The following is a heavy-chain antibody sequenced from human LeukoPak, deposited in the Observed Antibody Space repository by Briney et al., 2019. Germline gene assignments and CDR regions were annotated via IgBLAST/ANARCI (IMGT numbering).Heavy chain of an antibody. CDR2: IHRVGGMT. CDR3: VRETGTIGYYMDV. V-gene: IGHV3-74*01. D-gene: IGHD2-15*01. Sequence: PGGSLRLPCAASGFTLTGNSLHWVRQGPGRGLVWVARIHRVGGMTRYADSVGGGFTISRDNAKNTLYLQMCNLRDEDTAIYYCVRETGTIGYYMDVWGKGTTVTVSS. CDR1: GFTLTGNS. J-gene: IGHJ6*03.